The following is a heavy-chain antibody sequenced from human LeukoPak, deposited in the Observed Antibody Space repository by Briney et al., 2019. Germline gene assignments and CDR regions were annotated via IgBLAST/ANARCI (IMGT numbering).Heavy chain of an antibody. V-gene: IGHV3-48*01. CDR1: GFTFSSYS. D-gene: IGHD4-17*01. Sequence: PGGSLRLSCAASGFTFSSYSMNWVRQAPGKGLEWVSYISGSSSPIYYADSVEGRFTISRDNAKNSLYLQMNSLRAEDTAVYYCARGSPFYGDYLFDYWGQGTLVTVSS. CDR3: ARGSPFYGDYLFDY. CDR2: ISGSSSPI. J-gene: IGHJ4*02.